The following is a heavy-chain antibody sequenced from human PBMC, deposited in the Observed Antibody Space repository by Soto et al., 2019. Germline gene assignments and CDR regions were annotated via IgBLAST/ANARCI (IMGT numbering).Heavy chain of an antibody. CDR2: ISYDGSEK. V-gene: IGHV3-30*04. J-gene: IGHJ4*02. Sequence: QVQLVESGGGVVQPGRSLRLSCPTSGFTFSTFSMHWVRQAPGKGLEWVAHISYDGSEKDYADSVKGRFTISRDNSDNTLFLQMNSLTSEDTGVYYCARGPESGDFWGQGTLVIVPS. CDR3: ARGPESGDF. CDR1: GFTFSTFS. D-gene: IGHD1-26*01.